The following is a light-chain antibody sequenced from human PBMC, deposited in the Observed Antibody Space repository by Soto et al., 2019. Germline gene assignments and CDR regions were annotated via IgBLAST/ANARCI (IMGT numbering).Light chain of an antibody. CDR2: EVS. CDR1: SSDVGGYNY. V-gene: IGLV2-14*01. Sequence: QSALTQPASVSGSPGQSITISCTGTSSDVGGYNYVSWYQQHPGKAPKRMIYEVSNRPSGVSNRFSGSKSGNTASLTISGLQAEDEADYYCSSYTSSSTRVVFGGGTQLTVL. J-gene: IGLJ2*01. CDR3: SSYTSSSTRVV.